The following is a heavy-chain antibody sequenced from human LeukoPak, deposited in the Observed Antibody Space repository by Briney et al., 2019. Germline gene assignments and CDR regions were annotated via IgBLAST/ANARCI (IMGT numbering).Heavy chain of an antibody. CDR1: GGSISSSSYY. J-gene: IGHJ4*02. CDR2: IYYSRST. CDR3: ARGRIQLWSTTGYYFDY. V-gene: IGHV4-39*01. D-gene: IGHD5-18*01. Sequence: SETLSLTCTVSGGSISSSSYYWGWIRQPPGKGLEWIGSIYYSRSTYYDPSLKSRVTISVDTSKNQFSLKLSSVTAADTAVYYCARGRIQLWSTTGYYFDYWGQGTLVTVSS.